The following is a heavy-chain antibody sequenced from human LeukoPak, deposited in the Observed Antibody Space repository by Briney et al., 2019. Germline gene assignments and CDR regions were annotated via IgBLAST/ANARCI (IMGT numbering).Heavy chain of an antibody. CDR2: IDSHSSHM. CDR3: AKDRSSTLDNAFDF. V-gene: IGHV3-9*01. CDR1: GFTFGDHA. Sequence: PGGSLRLSCAASGFTFGDHAMDWVRQTPGKGVEWVTGIDSHSSHMVYSDSVTGQFTISTDNAKNSLYLQMNSVRTEDTALYYCAKDRSSTLDNAFDFWGQGTMVTVSS. J-gene: IGHJ3*01. D-gene: IGHD2-2*01.